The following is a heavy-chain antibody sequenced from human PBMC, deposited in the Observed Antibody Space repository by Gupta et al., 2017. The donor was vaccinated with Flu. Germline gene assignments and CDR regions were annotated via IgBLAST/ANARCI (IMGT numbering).Heavy chain of an antibody. CDR2: IGLGGDT. J-gene: IGHJ2*01. D-gene: IGHD2-21*01. CDR1: GFTSSNYD. V-gene: IGHV3-13*01. CDR3: AREFCGGTSSCSGGLFFDL. Sequence: EVQLVESGGGSVQPGESLRLSCAASGFTSSNYDFHWVRQVAGKGLEWVSAIGLGGDTYYADSVKGQFTISRENAKNSLYLQMNSLRVGDTAVYYCAREFCGGTSSCSGGLFFDLWGRGTLVTVSS.